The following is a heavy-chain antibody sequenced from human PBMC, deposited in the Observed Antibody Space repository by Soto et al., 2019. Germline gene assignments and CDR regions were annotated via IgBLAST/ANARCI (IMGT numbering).Heavy chain of an antibody. D-gene: IGHD3-3*01. CDR1: GFTFENYA. J-gene: IGHJ6*02. CDR2: ISGSGGTT. V-gene: IGHV3-23*01. CDR3: AKDSWAIFGVPAGEYYAMDV. Sequence: GGSLRLSCVASGFTFENYAMSWVRQAPGKGLEWVSAISGSGGTTYYSDSVKGRFTISRDNSKNTVYLQMNDLRVEDAAEYFCAKDSWAIFGVPAGEYYAMDVWGQGTTVSVS.